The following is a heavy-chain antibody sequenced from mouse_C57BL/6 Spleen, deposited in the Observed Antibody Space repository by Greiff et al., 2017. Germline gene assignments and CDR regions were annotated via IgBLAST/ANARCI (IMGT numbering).Heavy chain of an antibody. CDR3: ARGDYDWFRFAY. J-gene: IGHJ3*01. Sequence: QVQLQQSGAELARPGASVKLSCKASGYTFTSYGISWVKQRPGQGLEWIGEIYPRSGNTNYNEKFKGKATLTADKSSSTAYMQLRSLTSEDSAVYFCARGDYDWFRFAYWGQGTLVTVSA. V-gene: IGHV1-81*01. D-gene: IGHD2-4*01. CDR1: GYTFTSYG. CDR2: IYPRSGNT.